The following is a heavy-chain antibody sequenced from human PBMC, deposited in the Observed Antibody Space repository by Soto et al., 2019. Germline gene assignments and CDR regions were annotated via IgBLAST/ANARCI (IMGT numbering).Heavy chain of an antibody. D-gene: IGHD4-17*01. Sequence: GGSLRLSCAASGFTFSDYYMSWIRQAPGKGLEWVSYISSSGSTIYYADSVKGRFTISRDNAKNSLYLQMNSLRAEDTAVYYCARDRGDDYGDYTTVYYFGYWGQGTLVTVSS. CDR2: ISSSGSTI. CDR3: ARDRGDDYGDYTTVYYFGY. J-gene: IGHJ4*02. V-gene: IGHV3-11*01. CDR1: GFTFSDYY.